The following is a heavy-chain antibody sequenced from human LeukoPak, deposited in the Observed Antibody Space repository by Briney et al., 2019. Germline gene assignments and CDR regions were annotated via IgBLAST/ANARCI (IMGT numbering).Heavy chain of an antibody. J-gene: IGHJ6*02. CDR1: GFTFSSYS. CDR2: ISSSSSYI. D-gene: IGHD3-22*01. V-gene: IGHV3-21*04. CDR3: AKDVQEDDSSGSGMDV. Sequence: AGGSLRLSCAASGFTFSSYSMNWVRQAPGKGLEWVSSISSSSSYIYYADSVKGRFTISRDNAKNSLYLQMNSLRAEDTALYYCAKDVQEDDSSGSGMDVWGQGTTVTVSS.